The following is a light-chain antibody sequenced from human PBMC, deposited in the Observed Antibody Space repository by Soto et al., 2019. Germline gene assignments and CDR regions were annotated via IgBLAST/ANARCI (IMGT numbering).Light chain of an antibody. V-gene: IGLV2-14*01. Sequence: QSALTQPASVSGSPGQAITISCSGSSSDVGAHNFVSWYQHHPGKAPKLMIYEVSNRPSGVSNRFSGSKSGNTASLTISGLQAEDEADYYCNSYTSSNTYVFXSGTKVTVL. CDR3: NSYTSSNTYV. CDR2: EVS. J-gene: IGLJ1*01. CDR1: SSDVGAHNF.